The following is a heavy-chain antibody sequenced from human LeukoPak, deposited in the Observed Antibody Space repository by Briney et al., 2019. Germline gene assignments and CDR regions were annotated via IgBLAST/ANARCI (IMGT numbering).Heavy chain of an antibody. V-gene: IGHV4-30-2*01. CDR1: GGSISSGGYY. J-gene: IGHJ4*02. Sequence: SQTLSLTCTVSGGSISSGGYYWSWIRQPPGKGLEWIGYIYHSGSTYYNPSLKSRVTISVDRSKNQFSLKLNSVTAADTAVYYCARRSGGNSYYYFDYWGQGTLVTVSS. CDR2: IYHSGST. D-gene: IGHD2-15*01. CDR3: ARRSGGNSYYYFDY.